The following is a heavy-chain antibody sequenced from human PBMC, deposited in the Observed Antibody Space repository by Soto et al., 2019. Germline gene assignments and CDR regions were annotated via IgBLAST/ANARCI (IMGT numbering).Heavy chain of an antibody. CDR1: GFTFTSFA. Sequence: TGGSLRLSCTTSGFTFTSFAMTWVRQAPGKGLEWVSSISGAGVSKYYADSVKGRVSISRDNSKNILHLQVNNLRVEDTAPYYCAKLFRGYSGYVESWGQGTLVTVSS. J-gene: IGHJ4*02. V-gene: IGHV3-23*01. CDR2: ISGAGVSK. D-gene: IGHD5-12*01. CDR3: AKLFRGYSGYVES.